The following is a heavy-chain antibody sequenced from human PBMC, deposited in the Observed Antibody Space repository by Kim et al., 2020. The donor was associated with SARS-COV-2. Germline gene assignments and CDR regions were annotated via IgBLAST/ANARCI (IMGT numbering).Heavy chain of an antibody. CDR1: GGSISSGDYY. Sequence: SETLSLTCTVSGGSISSGDYYWSWIRQPPGKGLEWIGYIYYSGSTSYNPSLKSRVTISVDTSKNQFSLKLSSVTAADTAVYYCARVDYDISVRAFDIWGQGTTVTVSS. J-gene: IGHJ3*02. CDR2: IYYSGST. CDR3: ARVDYDISVRAFDI. V-gene: IGHV4-30-4*01. D-gene: IGHD3-9*01.